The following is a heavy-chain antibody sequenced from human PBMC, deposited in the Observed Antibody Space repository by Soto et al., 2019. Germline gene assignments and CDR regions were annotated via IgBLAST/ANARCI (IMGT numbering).Heavy chain of an antibody. D-gene: IGHD6-6*01. V-gene: IGHV3-30*18. CDR2: ISYDGSNK. Sequence: GGSLRLSCAASGFTFSSYGMHWVRQAPGKGLEWVAVISYDGSNKYYADSVKGRFTISRDNSKNTLYLQMNSLRAEDTAVYYCAKVKNSSSSLQYYYYGMDVWGQGTTVTVSS. CDR1: GFTFSSYG. J-gene: IGHJ6*02. CDR3: AKVKNSSSSLQYYYYGMDV.